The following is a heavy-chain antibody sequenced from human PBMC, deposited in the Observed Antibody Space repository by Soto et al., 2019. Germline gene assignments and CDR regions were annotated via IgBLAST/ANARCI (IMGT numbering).Heavy chain of an antibody. Sequence: ASVKVSCKASGYTFTSYYMHWVRQAPGQGLEWMGIINPSGGSTSYAQKFQGRVTMTRDTSTSTVYMELSSLRSDDTAVYYCARERNYYDSSGSTYYYYGMDVWGQGTTVTVSS. CDR1: GYTFTSYY. J-gene: IGHJ6*02. D-gene: IGHD3-22*01. CDR2: INPSGGST. V-gene: IGHV1-46*01. CDR3: ARERNYYDSSGSTYYYYGMDV.